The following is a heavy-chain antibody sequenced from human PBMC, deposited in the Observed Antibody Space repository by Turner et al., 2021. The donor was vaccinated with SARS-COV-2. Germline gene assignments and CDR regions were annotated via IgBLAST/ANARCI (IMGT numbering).Heavy chain of an antibody. J-gene: IGHJ6*02. V-gene: IGHV3-48*01. CDR3: AREGGYSYGPYYYGMDV. D-gene: IGHD5-18*01. Sequence: EVQLVESGGGLVQPGGSLRLSCSASGVTFSSYSMNWVRQAPGKGLEWVLYISSSSSTIYYADSVKGRFTISRDNAKNSLYLQMNSLRAEDTAVYYCAREGGYSYGPYYYGMDVWGQGTTVTVSS. CDR1: GVTFSSYS. CDR2: ISSSSSTI.